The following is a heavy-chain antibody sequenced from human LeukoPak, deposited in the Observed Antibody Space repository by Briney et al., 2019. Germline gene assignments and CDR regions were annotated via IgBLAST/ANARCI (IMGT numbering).Heavy chain of an antibody. Sequence: GASVKVSRKASGGTFSSFPIGWVRQAPGQGLEWMGQVIAIFGDTKYAQKFQGRLTITADESSSTAYMELRSLRSEDTAMYYCARFPNVVAPSIGAIDIWGQGTMVIVSS. CDR2: VIAIFGDT. D-gene: IGHD2-15*01. CDR1: GGTFSSFP. CDR3: ARFPNVVAPSIGAIDI. J-gene: IGHJ3*02. V-gene: IGHV1-69*01.